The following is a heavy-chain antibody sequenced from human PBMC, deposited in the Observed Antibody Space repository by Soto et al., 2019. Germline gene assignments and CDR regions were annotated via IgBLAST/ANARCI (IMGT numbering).Heavy chain of an antibody. V-gene: IGHV3-23*01. CDR3: AKDRGIIVKAGDAFDV. CDR2: ISDSGDRT. D-gene: IGHD3-16*02. J-gene: IGHJ3*01. CDR1: GFTLSMSA. Sequence: GGSLRLSCASTGFTLSMSAVNWVRQAPGKGLEWVSYISDSGDRTYYADSVKGRFTISRDRSKNTVSLQMDSLRAEDTAVYYCAKDRGIIVKAGDAFDVWGQGTKVTVSS.